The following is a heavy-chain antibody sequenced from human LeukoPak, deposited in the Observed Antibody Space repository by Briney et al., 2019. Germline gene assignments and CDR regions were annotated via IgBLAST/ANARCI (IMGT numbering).Heavy chain of an antibody. V-gene: IGHV4-34*01. Sequence: SETLSLTCAVYGGSFSGYYWSWIRQPPGKGQEWIGEINHSGSTNYNPSLKSRVTISVDTSKNQFSLKLSSVTAADTAVYYCARRGCSSTSCSGDYYYYMDVWGKGTTVTVSS. CDR1: GGSFSGYY. D-gene: IGHD2-2*01. J-gene: IGHJ6*03. CDR2: INHSGST. CDR3: ARRGCSSTSCSGDYYYYMDV.